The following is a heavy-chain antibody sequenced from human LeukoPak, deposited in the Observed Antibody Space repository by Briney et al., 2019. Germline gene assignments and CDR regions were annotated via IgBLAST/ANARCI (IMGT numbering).Heavy chain of an antibody. V-gene: IGHV4-59*11. CDR1: GGSIGRHC. CDR3: AREPGGARGYSYGYGYYYYMDV. CDR2: VFYTGST. J-gene: IGHJ6*03. Sequence: SETLSLTCTVSGGSIGRHCWSWIRQPPGKGLEWIGNVFYTGSTNYNPSLKSRVIISVDASRNEFPLKLSSVTAADTVFYYCAREPGGARGYSYGYGYYYYMDVWGKGTTVTVSS. D-gene: IGHD5-18*01.